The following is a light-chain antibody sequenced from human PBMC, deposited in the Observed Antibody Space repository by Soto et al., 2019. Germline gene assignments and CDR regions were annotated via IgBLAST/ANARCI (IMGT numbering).Light chain of an antibody. Sequence: ALRMTQSPSSFSASTGDRVTITCRASQGISSYLAWYQQKPEKAPKLLIYAASTLQSGVPSRFSGSGSGTDFTLTISCLQSEDFATYYCQQYYSYLSLTFGGGTKVEIK. CDR3: QQYYSYLSLT. J-gene: IGKJ4*01. CDR2: AAS. V-gene: IGKV1-8*01. CDR1: QGISSY.